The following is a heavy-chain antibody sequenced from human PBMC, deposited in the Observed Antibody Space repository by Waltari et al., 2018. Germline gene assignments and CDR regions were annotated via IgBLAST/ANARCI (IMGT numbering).Heavy chain of an antibody. Sequence: QLQLQESGPGLVKPSETLSLTCTVSGGSISTNYNWAWIHQPPGKGLEWMGNMQYRGSTFYNPSLKSRVTISLDTSMNQFSLRLTSVNAADTAVYFCGRVAFGDDGGYFQHWGQGTLVTISS. J-gene: IGHJ1*01. CDR3: GRVAFGDDGGYFQH. D-gene: IGHD4-17*01. V-gene: IGHV4-39*01. CDR1: GGSISTNYN. CDR2: MQYRGST.